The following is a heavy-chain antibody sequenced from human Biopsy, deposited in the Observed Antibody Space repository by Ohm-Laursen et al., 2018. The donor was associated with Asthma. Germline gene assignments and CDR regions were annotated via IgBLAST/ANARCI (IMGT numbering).Heavy chain of an antibody. J-gene: IGHJ5*02. Sequence: PSETLSLTCAVSGGSINIGDYYWSWIRQHPVKGLEWIGHIYYSGSTYYNPSLKSRVSISLDTSKNQFSLSLTSVTAADTAAYYCARTTYGHDGFDPWGQGTLVTVSS. D-gene: IGHD4-17*01. CDR3: ARTTYGHDGFDP. V-gene: IGHV4-31*02. CDR2: IYYSGST. CDR1: GGSINIGDYY.